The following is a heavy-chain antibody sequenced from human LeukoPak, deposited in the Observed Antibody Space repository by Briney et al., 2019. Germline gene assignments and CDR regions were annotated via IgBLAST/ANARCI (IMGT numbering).Heavy chain of an antibody. CDR1: GYTLTELS. J-gene: IGHJ4*02. CDR3: ATAGYSSGWYYFDY. D-gene: IGHD6-19*01. V-gene: IGHV1-24*01. CDR2: FDPEDGET. Sequence: ASVKVSCKVSGYTLTELSMRWVRQAPGKGLEWMGGFDPEDGETIYAQKFQGRVTMTEDTSTDTAYMELSSLRSEDTAVYYCATAGYSSGWYYFDYWGQGTLVTVSS.